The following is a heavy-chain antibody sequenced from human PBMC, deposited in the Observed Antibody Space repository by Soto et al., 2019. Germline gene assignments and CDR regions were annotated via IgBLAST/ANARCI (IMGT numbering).Heavy chain of an antibody. CDR2: INEDGGEK. CDR1: AFTFPNYW. D-gene: IGHD2-15*01. CDR3: ASGVALDY. Sequence: EAQLVESGGGLVQPGGSLRLSCVTSAFTFPNYWVTWVRQAPGKGLEWVANINEDGGEKYYGDSVRGRFTVSRDNARKSVYLQLNSLRAEDTAVYSCASGVALDYWGQGTLATVSS. V-gene: IGHV3-7*01. J-gene: IGHJ4*02.